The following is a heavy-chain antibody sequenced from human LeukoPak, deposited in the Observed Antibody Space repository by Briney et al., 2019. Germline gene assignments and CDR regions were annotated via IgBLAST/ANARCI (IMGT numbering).Heavy chain of an antibody. CDR1: GGSISGYY. V-gene: IGHV4-59*01. CDR2: IHYNGTT. J-gene: IGHJ2*01. Sequence: SETQFIICTHTGGSISGYYWRWIRKTPGKGLKCIGSIHYNGTTNYNPYLKSRLTISVDTSKNQFSLKVTSVSAADTAVYYCARENGWSYWYFDLWGRGALVTVSS. D-gene: IGHD3-3*01. CDR3: ARENGWSYWYFDL.